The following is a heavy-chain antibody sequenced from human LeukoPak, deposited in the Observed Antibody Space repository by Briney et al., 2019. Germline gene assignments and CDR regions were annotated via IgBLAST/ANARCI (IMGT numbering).Heavy chain of an antibody. J-gene: IGHJ5*02. CDR3: AKDCGWLHFCS. CDR2: ISPGADIT. D-gene: IGHD5-24*01. V-gene: IGHV3-23*01. Sequence: GGSLRLSCAASGFTFSSYSMNWVRQAPGKGLEWVSGISPGADITYYAESVKGRFTISRDNSKNTLYLQINTLRAEDTAIYYCAKDCGWLHFCSWGQGTLVTVSS. CDR1: GFTFSSYS.